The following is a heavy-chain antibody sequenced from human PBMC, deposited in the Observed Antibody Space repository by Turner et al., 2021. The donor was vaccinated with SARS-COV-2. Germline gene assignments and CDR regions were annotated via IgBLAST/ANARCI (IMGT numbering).Heavy chain of an antibody. D-gene: IGHD4-17*01. CDR1: GFTFEDYA. J-gene: IGHJ4*02. Sequence: EVQLVASGCGLVQPGRSLRLSCAASGFTFEDYAMHWVRQAPGKGLEWVSGISWNSGSRGYADSVKGRFTISRDNAKNSLYLQMNSLRAEDTALYYCAKDIGSGYGDYFDYWGQGTLVTVSS. V-gene: IGHV3-9*01. CDR2: ISWNSGSR. CDR3: AKDIGSGYGDYFDY.